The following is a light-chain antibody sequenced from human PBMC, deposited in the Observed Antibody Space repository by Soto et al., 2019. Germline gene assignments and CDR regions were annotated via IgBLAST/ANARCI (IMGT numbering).Light chain of an antibody. CDR1: QSLLHSNGYNY. Sequence: DIVMTQSPLSLPVTPGEPASISCRSSQSLLHSNGYNYLDWYLQKPGQSPQLLIYLGSNRASGVPERFSGSGSGTDFTLNISRVEAEDVGAYYCMQALQTPYTFGQRTKLEIK. V-gene: IGKV2-28*01. CDR2: LGS. J-gene: IGKJ2*01. CDR3: MQALQTPYT.